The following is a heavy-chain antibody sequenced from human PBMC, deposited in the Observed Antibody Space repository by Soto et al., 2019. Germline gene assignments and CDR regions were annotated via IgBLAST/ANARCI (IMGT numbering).Heavy chain of an antibody. CDR3: AKDLSGDYAPKNFDY. D-gene: IGHD4-17*01. J-gene: IGHJ4*02. CDR1: GFSFSSYS. CDR2: ISGSGGST. Sequence: GGSLRLSCAASGFSFSSYSMNWVRQAPGKGLEWVSAISGSGGSTYYADSVKGRFTISRDNSKNTLYLQMNSLRAEDTAVYYCAKDLSGDYAPKNFDYWGQGTLVTVSS. V-gene: IGHV3-23*01.